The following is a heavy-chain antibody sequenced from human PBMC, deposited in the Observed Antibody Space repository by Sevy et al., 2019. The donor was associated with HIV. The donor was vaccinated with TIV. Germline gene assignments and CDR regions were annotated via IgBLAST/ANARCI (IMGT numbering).Heavy chain of an antibody. J-gene: IGHJ6*02. D-gene: IGHD2-2*01. CDR2: IKQDGSEK. CDR3: ASLGYCSSTSCYESGMDV. CDR1: GFTFSSYW. V-gene: IGHV3-7*03. Sequence: GGSLRLSCAASGFTFSSYWMSWVRQAPGKGQEWVANIKQDGSEKYYVDSVKGRFTISRDNAKNSLYLQMNSLRAEDTAVYYCASLGYCSSTSCYESGMDVWGQGTTVTVSS.